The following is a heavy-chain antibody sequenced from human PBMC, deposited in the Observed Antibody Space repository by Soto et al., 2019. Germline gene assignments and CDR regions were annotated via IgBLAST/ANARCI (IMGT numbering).Heavy chain of an antibody. Sequence: TLSLTCTVSGGSISSGDYYWSWIRQPPGKGLEWIGYIYYSGSTYYNPSLKSRVTISVDTSKNQFSLKLSSVTAADTAVYYCARGRYCSGGSCYLTDYGMDVWGQGTTVTVSS. CDR3: ARGRYCSGGSCYLTDYGMDV. J-gene: IGHJ6*02. V-gene: IGHV4-30-4*01. CDR2: IYYSGST. CDR1: GGSISSGDYY. D-gene: IGHD2-15*01.